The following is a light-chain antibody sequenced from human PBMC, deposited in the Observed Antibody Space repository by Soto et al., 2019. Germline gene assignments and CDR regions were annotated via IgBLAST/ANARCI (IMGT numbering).Light chain of an antibody. CDR1: QVISSY. V-gene: IGKV1-9*01. J-gene: IGKJ5*01. CDR3: QQLNSFPIT. Sequence: DIHLTQAPSFLSASAGDRVTITCRASQVISSYLAWYRQKPGRAPKLLIYAASTLQSGVPSRFSGSGSGTEFTLTITSLQPEDFATYYCQQLNSFPITFGQGTRLEIK. CDR2: AAS.